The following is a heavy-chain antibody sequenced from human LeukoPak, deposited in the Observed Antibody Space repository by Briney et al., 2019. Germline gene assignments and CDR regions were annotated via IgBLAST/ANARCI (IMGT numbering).Heavy chain of an antibody. CDR3: AGGKYYGLGTRPGYLGY. V-gene: IGHV3-53*01. D-gene: IGHD3-10*01. CDR2: MDNFGIK. CDR1: DLRVKNNY. J-gene: IGHJ4*02. Sequence: GGSLRLSGAASDLRVKNNYVDWVGQAPGKGLEWVSCMDNFGIKRYADSVQGRFTVSRDSARDMVFLQMNSLRVEDTAVYYCAGGKYYGLGTRPGYLGYWGLGTMVTVSS.